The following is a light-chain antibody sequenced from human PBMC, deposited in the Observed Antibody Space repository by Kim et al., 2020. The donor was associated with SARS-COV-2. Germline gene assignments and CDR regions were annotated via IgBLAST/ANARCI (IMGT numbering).Light chain of an antibody. V-gene: IGKV3-11*01. Sequence: EIVLTQSPGTLSLSPGERATLSCRASQYVSNYLAWYQQRPGQAPRLLIYDVSDRATAIPARFSGSGSGTDFTLTISSLEPEDFAVYYCQHRRSFGQGTKVEIK. CDR2: DVS. J-gene: IGKJ1*01. CDR3: QHRRS. CDR1: QYVSNY.